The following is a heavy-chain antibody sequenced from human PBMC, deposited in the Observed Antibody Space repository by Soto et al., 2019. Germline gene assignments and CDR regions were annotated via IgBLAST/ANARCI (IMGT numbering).Heavy chain of an antibody. Sequence: QVQLVQSVAEVKKPGASVKVSCKASGYTFTNYAIHWVCQAPGQRLEWMGWINAGNGNTKYSQKFQGRVTITRDTSASTAYMELSSLRSEDTAVYYCARGPLLWGDVWGQGTTVTVSS. CDR2: INAGNGNT. V-gene: IGHV1-3*01. CDR1: GYTFTNYA. CDR3: ARGPLLWGDV. J-gene: IGHJ6*02. D-gene: IGHD3-10*01.